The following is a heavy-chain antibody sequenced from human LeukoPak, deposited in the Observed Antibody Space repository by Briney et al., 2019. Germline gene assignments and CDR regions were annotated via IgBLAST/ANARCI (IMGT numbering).Heavy chain of an antibody. J-gene: IGHJ3*02. CDR3: ARLYNGNQGDAFDI. V-gene: IGHV4-61*01. CDR2: MFYRGSP. Sequence: SETLSLTCTVSGGSISSSSDYWSWIRQPPGKGLEYIGYMFYRGSPNYNPSLKSRITISIDTPKNQISLKVNSVTAADTAVYYCARLYNGNQGDAFDIWGQGTMVTVSS. D-gene: IGHD1-14*01. CDR1: GGSISSSSDY.